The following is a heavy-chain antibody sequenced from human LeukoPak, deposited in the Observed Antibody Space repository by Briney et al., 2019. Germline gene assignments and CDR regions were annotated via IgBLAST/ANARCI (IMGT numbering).Heavy chain of an antibody. Sequence: GGSLRLSCAASGFIFSNAWMSWVRQAPGKGLEWVGRIKSKTDGGTTDYAAPVKGRFTISRDDSKNTLYLQMNSLKTEDTAVYYCTTPAGLFEVVAATDYWGQGTLVTVSS. D-gene: IGHD2-15*01. J-gene: IGHJ4*02. CDR1: GFIFSNAW. V-gene: IGHV3-15*01. CDR2: IKSKTDGGTT. CDR3: TTPAGLFEVVAATDY.